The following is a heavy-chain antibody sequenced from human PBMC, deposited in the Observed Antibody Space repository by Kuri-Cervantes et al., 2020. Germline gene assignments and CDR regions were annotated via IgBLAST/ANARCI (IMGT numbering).Heavy chain of an antibody. CDR1: GFIFSSYA. V-gene: IGHV3-23*01. Sequence: GESLKISCAASGFIFSSYAMSWVRQAPGKGLEWVSTINGSGGSTYYADSVKGRFTISRDNSKNTLYLQMNSLRAEDTAVYYCAKTLHNYYAYYYMDVWGKGTTVTVSS. CDR2: INGSGGST. CDR3: AKTLHNYYAYYYMDV. J-gene: IGHJ6*03. D-gene: IGHD3-10*01.